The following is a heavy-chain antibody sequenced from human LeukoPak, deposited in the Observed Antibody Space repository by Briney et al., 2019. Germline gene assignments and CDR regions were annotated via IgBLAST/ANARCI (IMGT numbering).Heavy chain of an antibody. J-gene: IGHJ4*02. D-gene: IGHD3-9*01. CDR1: GYSFTSYW. CDR2: IYPDDSDT. Sequence: GESLKISCKGSGYSFTSYWIGWVRQMPGKGLEWMGIIYPDDSDTRYSPSFQGRVTISADKSISTAYLQWSSLKASDTAMYYCARRILTGYYAFDYWGQGTLVTVSS. CDR3: ARRILTGYYAFDY. V-gene: IGHV5-51*01.